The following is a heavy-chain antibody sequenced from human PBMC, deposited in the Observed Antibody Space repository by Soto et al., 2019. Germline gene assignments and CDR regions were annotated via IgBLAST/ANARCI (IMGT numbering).Heavy chain of an antibody. CDR2: IYHAGSV. CDR1: GYSIASGYY. Sequence: LSLTCAVSGYSIASGYYWAWIRQSPGKGLEWIGSIYHAGSVYYNPSLNSRVAVSLDTSKNHFSLKLTSVTAADTAVYYCVTVNLVGAAYYFDYWGPGTLVTVSS. CDR3: VTVNLVGAAYYFDY. V-gene: IGHV4-38-2*01. J-gene: IGHJ4*02. D-gene: IGHD1-26*01.